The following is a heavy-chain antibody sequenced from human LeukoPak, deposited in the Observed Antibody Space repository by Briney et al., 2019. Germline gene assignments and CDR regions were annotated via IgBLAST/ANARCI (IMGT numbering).Heavy chain of an antibody. D-gene: IGHD5-18*01. CDR2: IYYSGST. Sequence: SETLSLTCTVSGGSISSYYWSRIRQPPGKGLEWIGYIYYSGSTNYNPSPKSRVTISVLTSKNQFSLKLSSVTAADTAVYYCATLGQARGYSYGPVDYWGQGSLVTVSS. J-gene: IGHJ4*02. V-gene: IGHV4-59*08. CDR3: ATLGQARGYSYGPVDY. CDR1: GGSISSYY.